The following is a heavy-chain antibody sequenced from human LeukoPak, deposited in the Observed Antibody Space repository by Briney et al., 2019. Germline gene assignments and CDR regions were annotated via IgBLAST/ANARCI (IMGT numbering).Heavy chain of an antibody. CDR2: ISSGGTNI. D-gene: IGHD2-2*03. Sequence: PGGSLRLSCAASGFTFSPYWMHWVRQAPGKGLEWVSCISSGGTNIYYADSVRGRFTISRDNAKNSLYLQMNSLRAEDTAIYYCARVGGYCSSVSNCYGDYWGQGTLVTVSS. CDR3: ARVGGYCSSVSNCYGDY. V-gene: IGHV3-21*01. J-gene: IGHJ4*02. CDR1: GFTFSPYW.